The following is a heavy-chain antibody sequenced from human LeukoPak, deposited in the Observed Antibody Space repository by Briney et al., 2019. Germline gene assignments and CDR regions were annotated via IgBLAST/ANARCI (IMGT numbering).Heavy chain of an antibody. CDR1: GFTFSSYA. V-gene: IGHV3-23*01. CDR2: IGGNGAST. CDR3: ARVDDLDAFDI. J-gene: IGHJ3*02. Sequence: GGSLRLSCAASGFTFSSYAMSWVRQSPGKGLEWLSAIGGNGASTFYAGSVKGRFTISRDNSKNTVYLQMNSLRAEDTAVYYCARVDDLDAFDIWGQGTMVTVSS. D-gene: IGHD2-2*03.